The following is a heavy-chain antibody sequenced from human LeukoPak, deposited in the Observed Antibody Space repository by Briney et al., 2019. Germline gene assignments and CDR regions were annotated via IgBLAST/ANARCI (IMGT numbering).Heavy chain of an antibody. J-gene: IGHJ4*02. CDR2: ISGSGGST. CDR1: GFTFSSYA. CDR3: AKDLKYTGSLRIADF. V-gene: IGHV3-23*01. Sequence: GGSLRLSCAASGFTFSSYAMSWVRQAPGKGLEWVSLISGSGGSTNYADSVKGRFTISRDNSKNMLYVQMNSLRAEDSAVYYCAKDLKYTGSLRIADFWGQGTLVTVSS. D-gene: IGHD1-26*01.